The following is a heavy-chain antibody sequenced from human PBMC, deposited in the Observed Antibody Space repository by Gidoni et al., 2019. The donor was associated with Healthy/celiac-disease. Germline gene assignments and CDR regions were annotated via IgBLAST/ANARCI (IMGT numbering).Heavy chain of an antibody. CDR2: INHSGST. CDR3: ARGRQNDILTGYFDY. D-gene: IGHD3-9*01. CDR1: GGSFSGYY. J-gene: IGHJ4*02. Sequence: QVQLQQWGAGLLKPSETLSLTCAVYGGSFSGYYWSWIRQPPGKGLEWIGEINHSGSTNYNPSLKSRVTISVDTSKNQFSLKLSSVTAADTAVYYCARGRQNDILTGYFDYWGQGTLVTVSS. V-gene: IGHV4-34*01.